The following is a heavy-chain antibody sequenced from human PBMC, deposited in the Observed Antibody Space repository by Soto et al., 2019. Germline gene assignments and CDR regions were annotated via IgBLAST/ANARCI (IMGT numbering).Heavy chain of an antibody. CDR1: GFTFSSYG. V-gene: IGHV3-30*18. Sequence: QVQLVESGGGVVQPGRSLRLSCAASGFTFSSYGMHWVRQAPGKGLEWVAVISYDGSNKYYADSVKGRFTISRDNSKNTLYLQMNSLRAEDTAVYYCAKDHYDLWSGYYPRTFYYYYMDVWGKGTTVTVSS. CDR2: ISYDGSNK. CDR3: AKDHYDLWSGYYPRTFYYYYMDV. D-gene: IGHD3-3*01. J-gene: IGHJ6*03.